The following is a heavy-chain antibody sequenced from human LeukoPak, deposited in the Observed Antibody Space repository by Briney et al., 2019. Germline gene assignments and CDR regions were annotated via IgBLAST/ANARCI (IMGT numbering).Heavy chain of an antibody. CDR1: GGSISSTRYY. Sequence: SETLSLTCTVSGGSISSTRYYWGWIRQPPGKGLEWIGSFYYSGSPSYNPSLKSRVTISVDTSKNQFSLKLSSVTAADTAVYYCARGGAYYYDSSGYYWDYWGQGTLVTVSS. V-gene: IGHV4-39*01. CDR2: FYYSGSP. J-gene: IGHJ4*02. CDR3: ARGGAYYYDSSGYYWDY. D-gene: IGHD3-22*01.